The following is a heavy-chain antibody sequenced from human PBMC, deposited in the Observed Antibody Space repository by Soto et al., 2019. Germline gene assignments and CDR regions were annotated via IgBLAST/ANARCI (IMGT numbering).Heavy chain of an antibody. CDR3: ATLELGAVS. J-gene: IGHJ5*02. D-gene: IGHD1-7*01. CDR2: IYHGGST. V-gene: IGHV4-4*02. Sequence: QVQLQESGPGLVRPSETLSLTCAVSDGSITSINWWSWVRQSPEKGLEWIGEIYHGGSTKYVPSLESRLTMSIDKSKNQFSLRLSSVTAADTAVYYCATLELGAVSWGPGILVTVSS. CDR1: DGSITSINW.